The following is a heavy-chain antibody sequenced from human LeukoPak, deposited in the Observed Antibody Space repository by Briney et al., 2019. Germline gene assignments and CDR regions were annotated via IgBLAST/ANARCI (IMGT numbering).Heavy chain of an antibody. CDR1: GYTFTGYY. CDR3: ARGLGVTNDAFDI. J-gene: IGHJ3*02. D-gene: IGHD2-21*02. Sequence: ASVKVSCKASGYTFTGYYMHWVRQAPGQGLEWMGWINPNSGGTNYAQKFQGRVTMTGDTSISTAYMELSRLRSDDTAVYYCARGLGVTNDAFDIWGQGTMVTASS. CDR2: INPNSGGT. V-gene: IGHV1-2*02.